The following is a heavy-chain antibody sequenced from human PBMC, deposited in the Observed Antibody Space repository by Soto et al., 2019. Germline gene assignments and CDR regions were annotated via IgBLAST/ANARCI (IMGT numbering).Heavy chain of an antibody. D-gene: IGHD1-26*01. CDR1: GYTFTSYD. Sequence: QVQLVQSGAEVRKPGASMKVSCKDYGYTFTSYDINWVRQATGQEHDWMGWMNPNSGNTGYAQKLQGRVTMTRNTSICTAYMELSSLRSEDTAVYYCARVVAGGLLRETYYYYGMDVWGQGTTVTVSS. CDR3: ARVVAGGLLRETYYYYGMDV. V-gene: IGHV1-8*01. CDR2: MNPNSGNT. J-gene: IGHJ6*02.